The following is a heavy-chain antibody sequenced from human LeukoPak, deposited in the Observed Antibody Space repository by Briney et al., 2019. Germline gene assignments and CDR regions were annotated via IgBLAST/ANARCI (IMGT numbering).Heavy chain of an antibody. V-gene: IGHV3-72*01. CDR2: TRNKANSYTT. CDR3: ARDYYDSRGYYPGVFDL. J-gene: IGHJ2*01. Sequence: PGGSLRLSCAASGFTFSDHYMDWVRQAPGKGLEWVGRTRNKANSYTTEYAASVKGRFTISRDDSKNSLYLQMNSLKTEDTAVYYCARDYYDSRGYYPGVFDLWGRGTLVTVSS. CDR1: GFTFSDHY. D-gene: IGHD3-22*01.